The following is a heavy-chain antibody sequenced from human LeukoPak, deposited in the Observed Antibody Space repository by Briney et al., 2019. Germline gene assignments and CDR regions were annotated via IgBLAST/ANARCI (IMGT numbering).Heavy chain of an antibody. CDR1: GFTFDDYG. V-gene: IGHV3-23*01. D-gene: IGHD5-12*01. CDR2: ISGSGGST. J-gene: IGHJ5*02. CDR3: AKGDIRTGWFDP. Sequence: GSLRLSCAASGFTFDDYGMSWVRQAPGKGLEWVSAISGSGGSTYYADSVKGRFTISRDNSKNTLYLQMNSLRAEDTAVYYCAKGDIRTGWFDPWGQGTLVTVSS.